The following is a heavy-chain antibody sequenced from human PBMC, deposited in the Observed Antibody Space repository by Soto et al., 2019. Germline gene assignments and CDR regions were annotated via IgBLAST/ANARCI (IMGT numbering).Heavy chain of an antibody. V-gene: IGHV4-59*01. CDR3: ARGRYYDSSGLYYFDY. J-gene: IGHJ4*02. Sequence: PSETLSLTCTVSGGSISSYYWSWIRQPPGKGLEWIGHIYYSGSTNYNPSLKSRVTISVDTSKNQFSLKLSSVTAADTAVYYCARGRYYDSSGLYYFDYWGQGTLVTVSS. CDR2: IYYSGST. CDR1: GGSISSYY. D-gene: IGHD3-22*01.